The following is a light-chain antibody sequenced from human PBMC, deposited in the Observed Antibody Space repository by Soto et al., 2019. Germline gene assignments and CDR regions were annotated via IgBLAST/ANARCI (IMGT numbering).Light chain of an antibody. J-gene: IGLJ1*01. CDR3: QSYDSSLTTFV. CDR1: SSNIGADYD. V-gene: IGLV1-40*01. Sequence: QSVLTQPPSVSGAPGQTVTIPCTGSSSNIGADYDVHWYQQVPGTAPRLVIFANNNRHSGVPDRFSGSKSGPSASLAITGLQAEDEADYYCQSYDSSLTTFVFGSGTKVTVL. CDR2: ANN.